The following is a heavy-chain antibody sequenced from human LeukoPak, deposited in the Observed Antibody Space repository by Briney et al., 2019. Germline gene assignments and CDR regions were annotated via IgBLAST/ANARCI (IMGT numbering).Heavy chain of an antibody. CDR3: ARSRIGSQFDF. CDR2: INPNSGGT. J-gene: IGHJ4*02. D-gene: IGHD1-26*01. Sequence: ASVKVSCKASGYIFTGYYMHWVRQAPGQGLEWMGLINPNSGGTNFAQKFQGRVTMTRDTSISTAYMDLSRLRSDDTAVYYCARSRIGSQFDFWGQGTLVIVSS. CDR1: GYIFTGYY. V-gene: IGHV1-2*02.